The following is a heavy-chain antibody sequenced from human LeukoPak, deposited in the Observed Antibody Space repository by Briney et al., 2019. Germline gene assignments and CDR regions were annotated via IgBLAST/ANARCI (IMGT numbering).Heavy chain of an antibody. D-gene: IGHD6-13*01. J-gene: IGHJ4*02. CDR1: GYTFISYW. Sequence: GASVKVSCKASGYTFISYWIQWVRQAPGQGLEWVALINPNDGSTTNAPKFQGRVTMTRDTSTSTVYMDLSSLTSDDTAVYYCARAPRHSSTMLDYWGQGTLVTASS. V-gene: IGHV1-46*01. CDR2: INPNDGST. CDR3: ARAPRHSSTMLDY.